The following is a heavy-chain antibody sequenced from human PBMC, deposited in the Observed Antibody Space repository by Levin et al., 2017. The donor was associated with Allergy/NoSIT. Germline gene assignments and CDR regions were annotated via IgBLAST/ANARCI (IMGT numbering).Heavy chain of an antibody. CDR2: IIPIFGTA. J-gene: IGHJ5*02. V-gene: IGHV1-69*13. D-gene: IGHD6-13*01. Sequence: GASVKVSCKASGGTFSSYVWVRQVPGQGLEWMGGIIPIFGTAKYAQKFQGRVTITADESTNTGYLEVRSLRSEDTAVYYCATDSRSTAGTPRRKTDNWFDPWGQGTLVTVSS. CDR1: GGTFSSYV. CDR3: ATDSRSTAGTPRRKTDNWFDP.